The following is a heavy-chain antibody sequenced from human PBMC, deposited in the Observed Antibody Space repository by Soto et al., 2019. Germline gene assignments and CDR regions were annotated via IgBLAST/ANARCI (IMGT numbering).Heavy chain of an antibody. Sequence: QVQLVQSGAEVKKPGASVKVSCKASGYTFTSYGIIWVRQAPGQGLEWMGWISAYNGNTNYTQKLQGRVTMTTDTATSKAYMELRSLRSDDTAVYYCARAGRSDSSGLTFDYWGQGTMVTVSS. CDR3: ARAGRSDSSGLTFDY. CDR1: GYTFTSYG. D-gene: IGHD3-22*01. V-gene: IGHV1-18*01. J-gene: IGHJ4*02. CDR2: ISAYNGNT.